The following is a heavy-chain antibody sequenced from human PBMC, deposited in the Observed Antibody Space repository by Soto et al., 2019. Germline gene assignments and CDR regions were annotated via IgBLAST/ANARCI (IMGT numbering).Heavy chain of an antibody. CDR3: ARTYFFASGTYGGYYFDY. CDR2: IFYNGGT. D-gene: IGHD3-10*01. V-gene: IGHV4-39*01. CDR1: GGSISSNNYY. J-gene: IGHJ4*02. Sequence: QLQLQESGPGLVKPSETLSLTCTVSGGSISSNNYYWGWIRQPPGKGLEYIGVIFYNGGTFYNPSLNSRVTISVDTSKNQFSLRLSSVTAADTAVYYCARTYFFASGTYGGYYFDYWGRGTLVTVSS.